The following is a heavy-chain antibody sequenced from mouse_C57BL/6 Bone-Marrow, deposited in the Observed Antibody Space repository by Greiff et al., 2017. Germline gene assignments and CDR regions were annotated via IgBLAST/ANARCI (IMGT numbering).Heavy chain of an antibody. Sequence: VQLQQSGAELARPGASVKMSCKASGYTFTSYTMHWVKQRPGQGLEWIGYINPSSGYTKYNQKFKDKATLTADKSSSTAYMQLSSLTSEDAAVYYCARDYSNYLFAYWGQGTLVTVSA. D-gene: IGHD2-5*01. CDR2: INPSSGYT. CDR3: ARDYSNYLFAY. CDR1: GYTFTSYT. J-gene: IGHJ3*01. V-gene: IGHV1-4*01.